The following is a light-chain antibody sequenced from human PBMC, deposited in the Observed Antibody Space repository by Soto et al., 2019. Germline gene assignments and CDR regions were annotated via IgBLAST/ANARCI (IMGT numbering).Light chain of an antibody. V-gene: IGKV4-1*01. CDR3: QQYYSSPYT. J-gene: IGKJ2*01. CDR1: QTILYTSLHKNS. CDR2: WAS. Sequence: DIVMTQSPDSLPVSLGERPTVNCRSRQTILYTSLHKNSLAWYQQKPGQPPKLLIYWASTRESGVPDRFSGSGSGTHFTLTISSLQADDVATYYCQQYYSSPYTFGQGTKLEI.